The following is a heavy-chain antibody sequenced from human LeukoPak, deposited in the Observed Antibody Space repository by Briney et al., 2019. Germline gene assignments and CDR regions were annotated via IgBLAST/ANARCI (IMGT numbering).Heavy chain of an antibody. CDR3: ARGRRRDGADY. CDR1: GGSFSGYY. Sequence: SETLSLTCAVYGGSFSGYYWSWLRQPPGKGLEWIGEINHSGSTNYNPSLKSRVTISVDTSKNQFSLKLSSVTTADTAVYYCARGRRRDGADYWGQGTLVTVSS. CDR2: INHSGST. J-gene: IGHJ4*02. V-gene: IGHV4-34*01. D-gene: IGHD5-24*01.